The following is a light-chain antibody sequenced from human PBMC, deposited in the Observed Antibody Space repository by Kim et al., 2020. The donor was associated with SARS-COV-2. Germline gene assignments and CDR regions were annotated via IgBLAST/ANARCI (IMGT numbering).Light chain of an antibody. Sequence: APGKTARIACGGNKIGNKSVHWYQQKPGQAPVLVIFYDSARPAGIPERFSGSNSGNTATLTISGVEAGDEADYYCQLWDSSSDQWIFGGGTQLTVL. V-gene: IGLV3-21*01. CDR3: QLWDSSSDQWI. CDR1: KIGNKS. J-gene: IGLJ2*01. CDR2: YDS.